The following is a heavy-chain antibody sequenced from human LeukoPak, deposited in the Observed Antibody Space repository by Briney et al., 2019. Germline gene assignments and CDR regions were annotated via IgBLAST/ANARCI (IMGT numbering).Heavy chain of an antibody. V-gene: IGHV3-23*01. CDR3: AKDHLRYYYGSGNYFDY. Sequence: GGSLRLSCAASGFTFSTYAMSWARQAPGKGLEWLSYISGSGGSTYYADSVKGRFTISRDNSKNTLYLQMNSLRAEDTAVYYCAKDHLRYYYGSGNYFDYWGQGTLVTVSS. CDR2: ISGSGGST. D-gene: IGHD3-10*01. CDR1: GFTFSTYA. J-gene: IGHJ4*02.